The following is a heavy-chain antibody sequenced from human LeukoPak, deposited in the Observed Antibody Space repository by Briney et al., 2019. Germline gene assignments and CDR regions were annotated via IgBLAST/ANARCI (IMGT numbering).Heavy chain of an antibody. Sequence: GESLKISCKGSGYSFASYWIGWVRQMPGKGLEWMGRIDPSDSYTNYSPSFQGHVTISADKSISTAYLQWSSLKASDTAMYYCARLRTYYYDSSGTPGAFDIWGQGTMVTVSS. V-gene: IGHV5-10-1*01. J-gene: IGHJ3*02. CDR2: IDPSDSYT. CDR3: ARLRTYYYDSSGTPGAFDI. CDR1: GYSFASYW. D-gene: IGHD3-22*01.